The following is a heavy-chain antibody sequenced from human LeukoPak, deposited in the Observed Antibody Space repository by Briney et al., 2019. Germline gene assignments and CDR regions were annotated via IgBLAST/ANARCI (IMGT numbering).Heavy chain of an antibody. Sequence: SETLSLTCTVSGGSISSSSYYWGWIRQPPGKGLEWIGSIYYSGSTNYNPSLKSRVTISVDTSKNQFSLKLSSVTAADTAVYYCARVLKQQLVPTYYYYYYMDVWGKGTTVTISS. CDR1: GGSISSSSYY. D-gene: IGHD6-13*01. CDR2: IYYSGST. J-gene: IGHJ6*03. CDR3: ARVLKQQLVPTYYYYYYMDV. V-gene: IGHV4-39*07.